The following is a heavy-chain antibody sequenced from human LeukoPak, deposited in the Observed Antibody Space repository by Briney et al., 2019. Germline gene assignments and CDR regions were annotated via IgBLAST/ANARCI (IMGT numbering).Heavy chain of an antibody. CDR2: INPNSGGT. J-gene: IGHJ4*02. V-gene: IGHV1-2*06. CDR1: GYTFTGCY. D-gene: IGHD3-22*01. CDR3: ATDAYYYDSSGYSTSVHYFDY. Sequence: ASVKVSCKASGYTFTGCYMHWVRQAPGQGLEWMGRINPNSGGTNYAQKFQGRVTMTRDTSISTAYMELSRLRSDDTAVYYCATDAYYYDSSGYSTSVHYFDYWGQGTLVTVSS.